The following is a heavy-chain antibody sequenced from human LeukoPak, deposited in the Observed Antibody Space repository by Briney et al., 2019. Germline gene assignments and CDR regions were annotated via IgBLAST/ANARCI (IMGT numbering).Heavy chain of an antibody. D-gene: IGHD2-15*01. CDR3: ARDRGYCSGGSCYPFDY. CDR2: IKQDGSEK. J-gene: IGHJ4*02. Sequence: GGSLRLSCAASGFTFSGYWMNWVRQAPGKGLEWVANIKQDGSEKYYVDSVKGRFTISRDNAKNSLYLQMNSLRAEDTAVYYCARDRGYCSGGSCYPFDYWGQGTLVTVSS. V-gene: IGHV3-7*01. CDR1: GFTFSGYW.